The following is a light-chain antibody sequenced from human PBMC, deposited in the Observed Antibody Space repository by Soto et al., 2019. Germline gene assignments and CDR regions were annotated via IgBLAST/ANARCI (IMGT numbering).Light chain of an antibody. Sequence: QSVLTQPPSASGTPGQRVTISCSGSSSNIGSNTVNWYQQLPGTAPQLLMYTNNQRPSGVPDRFSGSKSGTSASLAISGLQSEDEADYYCAACDDSLSGVVFGGGTKLTVL. J-gene: IGLJ2*01. CDR2: TNN. CDR1: SSNIGSNT. V-gene: IGLV1-44*01. CDR3: AACDDSLSGVV.